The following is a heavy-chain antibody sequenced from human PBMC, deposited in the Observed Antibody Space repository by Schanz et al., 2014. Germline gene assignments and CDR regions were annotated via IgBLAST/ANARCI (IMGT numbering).Heavy chain of an antibody. V-gene: IGHV3-21*06. J-gene: IGHJ4*02. D-gene: IGHD6-13*01. CDR3: VREVGAAAGLAWGLDY. CDR1: GFSFSTYA. Sequence: VQLVESGGGVVQPGRSLRLSCAASGFSFSTYAMHWVRQAPGKGLEWVSSISSSSSYIYYADSVKGRFTISRDNAKSSLFLQMNSLRAEDTAVYYCVREVGAAAGLAWGLDYWGRGTLVTVSS. CDR2: ISSSSSYI.